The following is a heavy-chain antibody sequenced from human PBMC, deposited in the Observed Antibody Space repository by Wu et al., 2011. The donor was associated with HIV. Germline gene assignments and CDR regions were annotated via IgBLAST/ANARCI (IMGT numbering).Heavy chain of an antibody. V-gene: IGHV1-18*01. CDR2: ISADNGDT. Sequence: QVQLVQSGAEVKKPGASVKVSCKASGYTFTSYDINWVRQATGQGLEWMGWISADNGDTNYAQKLQGRVTMTTDTSTSTAYMELRSLRFDDTAVYYCARDESGPSSYYGMDVWGRRDHGHRLL. J-gene: IGHJ6*02. CDR3: ARDESGPSSYYGMDV. CDR1: GYTFTSYD. D-gene: IGHD3-3*01.